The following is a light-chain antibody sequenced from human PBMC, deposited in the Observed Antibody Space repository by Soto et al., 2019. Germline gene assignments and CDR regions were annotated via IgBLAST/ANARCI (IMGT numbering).Light chain of an antibody. CDR1: QNIYIW. CDR2: TAS. J-gene: IGKJ1*01. V-gene: IGKV1-5*03. CDR3: QHYNSYHVA. Sequence: DIQMTQSPYNLSASVGDRVTITCRASQNIYIWLAWYQQKPGKAPKVVISTASTLESGVPSRFSGSGLGTEFTLTISSLQPDDFATYYCQHYNSYHVAFGQGTKVEV.